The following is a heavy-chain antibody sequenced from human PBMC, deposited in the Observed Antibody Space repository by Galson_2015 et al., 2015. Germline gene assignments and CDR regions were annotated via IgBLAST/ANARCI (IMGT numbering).Heavy chain of an antibody. CDR1: GFTFSNAC. D-gene: IGHD6-13*01. V-gene: IGHV3-15*01. J-gene: IGHJ4*02. Sequence: LRLSCAASGFTFSNACMSWVRQAPGKGLEWVGRIKSKTDGGTTDYAAPVKGRFTISRDDSKNTLYLQMNSLKTEDTAVYYCTTDAGGIAAAGTIWGQGTLVTVSS. CDR2: IKSKTDGGTT. CDR3: TTDAGGIAAAGTI.